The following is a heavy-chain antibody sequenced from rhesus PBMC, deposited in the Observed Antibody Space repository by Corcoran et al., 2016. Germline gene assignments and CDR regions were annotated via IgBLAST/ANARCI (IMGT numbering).Heavy chain of an antibody. V-gene: IGHV1-180*01. Sequence: QVQLAQSGGEIKQPGASVKLSCKASGYPFTSYYMHWVTQAPGQGREWIGLISPYNCNKGYAQNFQGRVTVTTDASTSTGYMELSSLRSEDTAVYYCTRGGIAAGPPVGYYGLDSWGQGVVVTVSS. CDR3: TRGGIAAGPPVGYYGLDS. D-gene: IGHD6-13*01. J-gene: IGHJ6*01. CDR1: GYPFTSYY. CDR2: ISPYNCNK.